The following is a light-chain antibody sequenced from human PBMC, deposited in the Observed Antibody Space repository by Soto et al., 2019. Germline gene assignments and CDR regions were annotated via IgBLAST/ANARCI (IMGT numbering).Light chain of an antibody. CDR3: SSYTSSSTLYV. CDR1: SSDVGGYNY. J-gene: IGLJ1*01. Sequence: QSVLTQPPSASGSPGQPVTISCTGTSSDVGGYNYVSWYQQHPGKAPKLMIYDVSNRPSGVSNRFSGSKSGNTASLTISGLQAEDEADYYCSSYTSSSTLYVFGTGTKVTVL. CDR2: DVS. V-gene: IGLV2-14*01.